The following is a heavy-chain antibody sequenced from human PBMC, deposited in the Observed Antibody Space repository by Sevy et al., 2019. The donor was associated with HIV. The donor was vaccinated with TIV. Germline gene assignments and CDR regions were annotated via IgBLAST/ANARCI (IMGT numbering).Heavy chain of an antibody. D-gene: IGHD1-26*01. J-gene: IGHJ4*02. V-gene: IGHV3-9*01. CDR1: GFTFDDYA. Sequence: GGSLRLSCAASGFTFDDYAMHWVRQAPGKGLEWVSGISWNSGSIGYAHSVKGRFTISRDNAKNSLYLQMNSLRAEDTALYYCAKSREALYYFDYWGQGTLVTVSS. CDR2: ISWNSGSI. CDR3: AKSREALYYFDY.